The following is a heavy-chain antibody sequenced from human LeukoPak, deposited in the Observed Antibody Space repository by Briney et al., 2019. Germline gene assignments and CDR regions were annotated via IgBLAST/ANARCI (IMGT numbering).Heavy chain of an antibody. D-gene: IGHD2-15*01. J-gene: IGHJ4*02. V-gene: IGHV3-48*01. CDR3: ASRTPYGY. CDR1: GFTFSSYT. CDR2: ITSSSSTI. Sequence: GGSLRLSCAASGFTFSSYTMNWVRQAPGKGLEWVSYITSSSSTIYYADSVKGRFTISRDNAKNSLYLQMNSLRAEDTAVYYCASRTPYGYWGQGTLVTVSS.